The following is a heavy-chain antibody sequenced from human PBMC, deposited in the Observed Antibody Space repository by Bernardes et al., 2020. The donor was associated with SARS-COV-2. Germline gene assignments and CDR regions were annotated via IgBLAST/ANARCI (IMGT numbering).Heavy chain of an antibody. J-gene: IGHJ4*02. V-gene: IGHV3-74*03. CDR2: ISAEGTGI. Sequence: GGSLRLSRAASEITFSNYWMHWVRQAPGKGLIWVSRISAEGTGITYADSVKGRFTISRDNAKNTLYLQMNSLRAEDTAVYYCASDRWVVAATSFDYWGQGTLVTVSS. CDR1: EITFSNYW. CDR3: ASDRWVVAATSFDY. D-gene: IGHD2-15*01.